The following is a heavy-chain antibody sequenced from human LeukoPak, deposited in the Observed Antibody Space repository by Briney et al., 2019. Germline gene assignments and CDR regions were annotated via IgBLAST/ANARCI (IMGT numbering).Heavy chain of an antibody. V-gene: IGHV4-59*01. D-gene: IGHD3-3*01. CDR2: IYYSGST. J-gene: IGHJ4*02. Sequence: PSETLSLTCTVSGGSISSYYWSWIRQPPGEGLEWIGYIYYSGSTNYNPSLKSRVTIPVDTSKNQFSLKLSSVTAADTAVYYCARGYDWFDYWGQGTLVTVSS. CDR3: ARGYDWFDY. CDR1: GGSISSYY.